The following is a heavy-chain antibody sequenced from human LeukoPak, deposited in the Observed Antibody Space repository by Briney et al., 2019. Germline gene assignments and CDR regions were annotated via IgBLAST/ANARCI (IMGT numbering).Heavy chain of an antibody. V-gene: IGHV4-59*11. CDR1: GGSISSHY. Sequence: MTSETLSLTCTVSGGSISSHYWSWIRQPPGKGLEWIGYIYYSGSTNYNPSLKSRVTISVDTSKNQFSLKLSSVTAADTAVYYCARDQMGAIAAAGHYYYYYYMDVWGKGTTVTVSS. CDR3: ARDQMGAIAAAGHYYYYYYMDV. J-gene: IGHJ6*03. D-gene: IGHD6-13*01. CDR2: IYYSGST.